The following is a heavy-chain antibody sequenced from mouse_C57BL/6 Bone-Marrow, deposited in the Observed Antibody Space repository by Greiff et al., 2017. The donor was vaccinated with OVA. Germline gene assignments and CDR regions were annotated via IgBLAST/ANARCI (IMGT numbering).Heavy chain of an antibody. CDR3: ARETAQATYYAMDY. V-gene: IGHV1-72*01. CDR2: IDPNSGGT. J-gene: IGHJ4*01. Sequence: QVQLQQSGAELVKPGASVKLSCKASGYTFTSYWMHWVKQRPGRGLEWIGRIDPNSGGTKYNEKFKSKATLTVDKPSSTAYMQLSSLTSEDSAVYYCARETAQATYYAMDYWGQGTSVTVSS. CDR1: GYTFTSYW. D-gene: IGHD3-2*02.